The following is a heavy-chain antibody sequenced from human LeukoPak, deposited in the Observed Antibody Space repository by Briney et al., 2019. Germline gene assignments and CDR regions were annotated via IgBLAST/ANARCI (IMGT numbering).Heavy chain of an antibody. D-gene: IGHD3-3*01. Sequence: GESLKISCKASGYSFTSYWIGWVRQMPRKGLEWMGIIYPSDSDTKYSPSFEGQVTMSVDKAISTAYLQWSSLKGSDTAMYYCARRTGRSGYGIWGQGTMVTVSS. CDR3: ARRTGRSGYGI. V-gene: IGHV5-51*01. CDR2: IYPSDSDT. J-gene: IGHJ3*02. CDR1: GYSFTSYW.